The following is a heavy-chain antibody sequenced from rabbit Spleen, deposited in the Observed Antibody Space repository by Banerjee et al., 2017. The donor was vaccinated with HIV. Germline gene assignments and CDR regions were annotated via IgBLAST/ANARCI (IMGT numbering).Heavy chain of an antibody. Sequence: QEQLKESGGGLVQPGGSLTLSCKASGFDFSRTGVSWVRQAPGKGLEWIACINTVTGKTVYASWAKGRFIMSRTSSTTVTLQMTSLTAADTATYFCARDLVAVIGWNFNLWGQGTLVTVS. D-gene: IGHD1-1*01. CDR3: ARDLVAVIGWNFNL. CDR2: INTVTGKT. V-gene: IGHV1S45*01. J-gene: IGHJ4*01. CDR1: GFDFSRTG.